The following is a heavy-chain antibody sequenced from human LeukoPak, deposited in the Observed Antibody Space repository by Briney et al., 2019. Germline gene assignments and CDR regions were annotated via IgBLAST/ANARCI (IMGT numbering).Heavy chain of an antibody. CDR3: ARGSWYFDL. CDR2: IYYSGST. CDR1: GDSISTSNYY. V-gene: IGHV4-61*01. J-gene: IGHJ2*01. Sequence: SETLSLTCTVSGDSISTSNYYWSWIRQPPGKGLEWIGYIYYSGSTNYNPSLKSRVTISVDTSKNQFSLKLSSVTAADTAVYYCARGSWYFDLWGRGTLVTVSS.